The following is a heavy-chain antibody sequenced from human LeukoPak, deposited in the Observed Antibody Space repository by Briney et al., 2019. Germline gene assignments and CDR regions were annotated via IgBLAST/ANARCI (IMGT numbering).Heavy chain of an antibody. CDR2: ISSSGTTI. CDR1: GFTFSDYY. Sequence: PGGSLRLSCAASGFTFSDYYMSWIRQAPGKGLEWVSYISSSGTTIYYADSVKGRFTISRDNAKNSLYLQMNNLRAEDTAVYYCARVNYGSGSYYGFGGYYYMDVWGKGTTVTISS. J-gene: IGHJ6*03. CDR3: ARVNYGSGSYYGFGGYYYMDV. V-gene: IGHV3-11*01. D-gene: IGHD3-10*01.